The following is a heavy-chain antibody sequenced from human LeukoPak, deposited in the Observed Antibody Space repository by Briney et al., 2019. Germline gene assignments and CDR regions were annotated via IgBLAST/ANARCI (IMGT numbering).Heavy chain of an antibody. CDR1: GFTFSSYG. CDR2: ISYDGSNK. Sequence: GGSLRLSCATSGFTFSSYGMHWVRQAPGKGLEWVAVISYDGSNKYYADSVKGRFTISRDNSKNTLYLQMNSLRAEDTAVCYCAKGESSGFLDYWGQGTLVTVSS. J-gene: IGHJ4*02. CDR3: AKGESSGFLDY. V-gene: IGHV3-30*18. D-gene: IGHD3-22*01.